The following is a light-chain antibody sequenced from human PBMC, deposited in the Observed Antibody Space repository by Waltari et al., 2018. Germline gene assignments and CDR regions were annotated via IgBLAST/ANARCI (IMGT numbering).Light chain of an antibody. J-gene: IGLJ2*01. Sequence: SELTQPPSVSVSPGQTAAITCSRDGFPKQYAFWYQQKSGQAPVLVMYDDNKRPSGIPGRFSGSSAGAVATLTISGAQVEDEADYYCYSKDTDGGSQGKFGGGTKLTVL. CDR1: GFPKQY. CDR3: YSKDTDGGSQGK. CDR2: DDN. V-gene: IGLV3-10*01.